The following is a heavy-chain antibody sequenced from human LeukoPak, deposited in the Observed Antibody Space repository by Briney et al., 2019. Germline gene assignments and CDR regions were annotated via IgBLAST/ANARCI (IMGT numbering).Heavy chain of an antibody. CDR2: IIPILGIA. CDR3: AGDDEGGSPYH. CDR1: GYTFTGYY. V-gene: IGHV1-69*04. J-gene: IGHJ4*02. D-gene: IGHD1-26*01. Sequence: ASVKVSCKASGYTFTGYYMHWVRQAPGQGLEWMGRIIPILGIANYAQKFQGRVTITADKSTSTAYMELSSLRSEDTAVYYCAGDDEGGSPYHWGQGTLVTVSS.